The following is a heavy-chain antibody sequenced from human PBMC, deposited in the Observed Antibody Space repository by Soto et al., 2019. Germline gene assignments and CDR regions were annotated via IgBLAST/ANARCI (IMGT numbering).Heavy chain of an antibody. J-gene: IGHJ5*02. D-gene: IGHD2-2*01. Sequence: GGSLRLSCVASGFTFSPYWMSWVRQAPGRGLQWVATINNDGSEKYYADSVKGRFTISRDNARDSIYLQLTSQRAEYTAVYYCAKDPAWALTNWFDPWGQGTLVTVSS. V-gene: IGHV3-7*03. CDR3: AKDPAWALTNWFDP. CDR2: INNDGSEK. CDR1: GFTFSPYW.